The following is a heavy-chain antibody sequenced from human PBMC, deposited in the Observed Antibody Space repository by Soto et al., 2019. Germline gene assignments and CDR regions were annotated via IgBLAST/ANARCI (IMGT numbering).Heavy chain of an antibody. CDR3: AREGPRDAFDI. Sequence: PSGTLSIPCSISGASISSDDYYWSWFRQPPGKGLEWIGYIYYSGSTNYNPSLKSRVTISVDTSKNQFSLKLSSVTAADTAVYYCAREGPRDAFDIWGQGTMVTVSS. CDR2: IYYSGST. CDR1: GASISSDDYY. V-gene: IGHV4-61*08. J-gene: IGHJ3*02.